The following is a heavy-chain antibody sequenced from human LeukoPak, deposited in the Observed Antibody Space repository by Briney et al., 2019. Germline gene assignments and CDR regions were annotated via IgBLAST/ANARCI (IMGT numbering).Heavy chain of an antibody. CDR2: ISGSGGST. CDR3: AKVRLSYYYDSSGYYYPYFDY. J-gene: IGHJ4*02. CDR1: GFTFSSYA. Sequence: GGSLRLSCAASGFTFSSYAMSWVRQAPGKGLEWVSAISGSGGSTYYADSVKGRFTISRDNSKNTLYLQMNSLRAEDTAVYYCAKVRLSYYYDSSGYYYPYFDYWGQGTLVIVSS. D-gene: IGHD3-22*01. V-gene: IGHV3-23*01.